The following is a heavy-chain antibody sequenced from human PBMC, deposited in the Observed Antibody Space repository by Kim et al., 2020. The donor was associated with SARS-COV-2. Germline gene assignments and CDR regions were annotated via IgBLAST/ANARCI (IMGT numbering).Heavy chain of an antibody. CDR2: ISYDGSNK. D-gene: IGHD6-13*01. CDR1: GFTFSSYA. CDR3: ARVGGLPGIAAAGPFDY. J-gene: IGHJ4*01. Sequence: GGSLRLSCAASGFTFSSYAMHWVRQAPGKRLEWVAVISYDGSNKYYADSVKGRFTISRDNSKNTLYLQMNSLRAEDTAVYYCARVGGLPGIAAAGPFDY. V-gene: IGHV3-30-3*01.